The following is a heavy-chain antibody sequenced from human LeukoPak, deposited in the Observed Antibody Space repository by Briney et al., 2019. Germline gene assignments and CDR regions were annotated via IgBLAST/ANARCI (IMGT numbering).Heavy chain of an antibody. Sequence: GGSLRLSCAASGFTFSSYGMHWVRQAPGKGLEWVVVIWYDGSNKYYADSVKGRFTISRDNSKNTLYLQMNSLRAEDTAVYYCARDLGPGPISGYPRGRFYYGMDAWGQGTTVTVSS. J-gene: IGHJ6*02. CDR3: ARDLGPGPISGYPRGRFYYGMDA. V-gene: IGHV3-33*01. CDR2: IWYDGSNK. CDR1: GFTFSSYG. D-gene: IGHD5-12*01.